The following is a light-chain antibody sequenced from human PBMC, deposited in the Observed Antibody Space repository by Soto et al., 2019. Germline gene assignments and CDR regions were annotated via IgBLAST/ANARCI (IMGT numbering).Light chain of an antibody. CDR2: EVS. Sequence: QSALAQPASVSGSPGQSITISCTGTSSDVGGYNYVSWFQHHPGKAPKLIIYEVSYRPSGVSNRFSSSKSGDTASLTISGRQAEEEADYYGSSFTNTITRYDSGNGTKV. J-gene: IGLJ1*01. CDR1: SSDVGGYNY. V-gene: IGLV2-14*01. CDR3: SSFTNTITRYD.